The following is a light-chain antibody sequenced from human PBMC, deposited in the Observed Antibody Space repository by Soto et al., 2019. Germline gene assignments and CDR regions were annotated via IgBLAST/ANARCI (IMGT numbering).Light chain of an antibody. CDR3: QTWGTGMV. CDR1: SGHSSYA. Sequence: QPVLTQSPSASASLGASVKLTCTLSSGHSSYAIAWHQQQPEKGPRYLMKLNSDGSHSKGDGIPDRFSGSSSGAERYLTISRLQSEDEADFYCQTWGTGMVFGGGTKLTVL. V-gene: IGLV4-69*01. J-gene: IGLJ2*01. CDR2: LNSDGSH.